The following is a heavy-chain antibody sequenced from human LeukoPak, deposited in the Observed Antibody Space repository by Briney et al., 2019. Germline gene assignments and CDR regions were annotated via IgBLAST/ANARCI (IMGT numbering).Heavy chain of an antibody. J-gene: IGHJ1*01. D-gene: IGHD3-3*01. V-gene: IGHV3-7*04. Sequence: PGGSLRLSCVDSGFTFRTYWMAWVRQAPGKGLEWVANIKQDGIEINYVDSVRGRFTISRDNAKSSLYLQMNSLRVEDTAVYYCARDVGGGYHIFADNGWGQGTLVTVSS. CDR3: ARDVGGGYHIFADNG. CDR1: GFTFRTYW. CDR2: IKQDGIEI.